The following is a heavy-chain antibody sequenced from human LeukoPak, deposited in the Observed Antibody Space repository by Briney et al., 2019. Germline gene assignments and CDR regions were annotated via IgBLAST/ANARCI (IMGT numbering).Heavy chain of an antibody. CDR1: GYTFTSYC. J-gene: IGHJ4*02. D-gene: IGHD6-13*01. CDR2: LNPTNGGT. Sequence: ASVKASCKASGYTFTSYCIHWVRQAPGQGLEWMGLLNPTNGGTSYAQKFQGRITMTRDTSTSTVYMELSSLREEDTALYYCARDQYLDSSRFHYFDSWGQGTLVTVSS. V-gene: IGHV1-46*01. CDR3: ARDQYLDSSRFHYFDS.